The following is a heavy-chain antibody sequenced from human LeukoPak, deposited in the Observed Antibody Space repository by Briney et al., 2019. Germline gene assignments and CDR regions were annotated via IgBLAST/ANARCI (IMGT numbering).Heavy chain of an antibody. CDR2: IYYSGST. D-gene: IGHD6-6*01. J-gene: IGHJ4*02. CDR3: ARWSPLDLGYFDY. V-gene: IGHV4-39*01. CDR1: GGSIGSSSYY. Sequence: PSETLSLTCTVSGGSIGSSSYYWGWIRQPPGTGLEWIGSIYYSGSTYYNPSLKSRVTISVDTSKNQFSLKLSSVTAADTAVYYCARWSPLDLGYFDYWGQGTLVSVSS.